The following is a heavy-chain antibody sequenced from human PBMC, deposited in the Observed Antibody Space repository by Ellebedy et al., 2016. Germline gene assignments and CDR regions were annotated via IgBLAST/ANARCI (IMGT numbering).Heavy chain of an antibody. CDR3: TRDGSEWSRDY. D-gene: IGHD3-3*01. J-gene: IGHJ4*02. V-gene: IGHV3-21*06. CDR2: IVSSGREA. CDR1: GFTFSISG. Sequence: GGSLRLXCAASGFTFSISGMTWVRQVPGKGLEWVATIVSSGREAYYADPLKGRFTISRDNAMNSVYLQLNSLSVEDTAVYYCTRDGSEWSRDYWGQGTLVTVSS.